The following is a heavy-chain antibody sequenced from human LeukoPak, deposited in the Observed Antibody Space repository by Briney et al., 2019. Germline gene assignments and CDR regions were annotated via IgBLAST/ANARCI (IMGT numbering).Heavy chain of an antibody. D-gene: IGHD3-10*01. V-gene: IGHV1-18*01. J-gene: IGHJ4*02. Sequence: ASVKVSCKASGYTFTSYGISWVRQAPGQGLEWMGWISAYNGNTNYAQKLQGRVTMTTDTSTSTAYMELRSLRSEDTAVYYCARDPSGPGNLLLATGWGQGTLVTVSS. CDR3: ARDPSGPGNLLLATG. CDR1: GYTFTSYG. CDR2: ISAYNGNT.